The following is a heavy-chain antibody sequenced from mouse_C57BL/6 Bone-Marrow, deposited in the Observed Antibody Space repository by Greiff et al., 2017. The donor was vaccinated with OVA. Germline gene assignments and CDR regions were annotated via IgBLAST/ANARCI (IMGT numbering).Heavy chain of an antibody. V-gene: IGHV1-69*01. Sequence: QVQLQQPGAELVMPGASVKLSCKASGYTFTSYWMHWVKQRPGQGLEWIGEIDPSDSYTNYNQKFKGKSTLTVDKSSSPAYMQLSSLTSEDSAVYYCARIYYDPWYFDVWGTGTTVTVSS. D-gene: IGHD2-4*01. CDR1: GYTFTSYW. CDR2: IDPSDSYT. CDR3: ARIYYDPWYFDV. J-gene: IGHJ1*03.